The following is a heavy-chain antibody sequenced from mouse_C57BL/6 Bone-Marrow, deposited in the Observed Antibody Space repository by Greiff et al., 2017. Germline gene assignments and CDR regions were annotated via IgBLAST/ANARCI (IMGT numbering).Heavy chain of an antibody. D-gene: IGHD2-4*01. CDR3: ERHVDYDCDVGLDYFDY. J-gene: IGHJ2*01. Sequence: EVKVVESGGDLVKPGGSLKLSCAASGFTFSSYGMSWVRQTPDQRLEWVATISSGGSYTYYPDSVKGRFTISRDNAKNTLYLQMSSLKSEDTAMYFCERHVDYDCDVGLDYFDYWGQGTTLTVSS. CDR2: ISSGGSYT. V-gene: IGHV5-6*01. CDR1: GFTFSSYG.